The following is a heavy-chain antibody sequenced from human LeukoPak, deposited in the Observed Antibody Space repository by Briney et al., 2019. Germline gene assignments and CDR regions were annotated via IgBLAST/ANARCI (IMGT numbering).Heavy chain of an antibody. V-gene: IGHV3-23*01. CDR3: AKDRRRGSSGWYYFDY. D-gene: IGHD6-19*01. J-gene: IGHJ4*02. Sequence: PGGSLRLSCAASGFTFSSYAMSWVRQAPGKGLEWVSAISGSGGSTYYADSVKGRSTISRDNSKNTLYLQMNSLRAEDTAVYYCAKDRRRGSSGWYYFDYWGQGTLVTVSS. CDR2: ISGSGGST. CDR1: GFTFSSYA.